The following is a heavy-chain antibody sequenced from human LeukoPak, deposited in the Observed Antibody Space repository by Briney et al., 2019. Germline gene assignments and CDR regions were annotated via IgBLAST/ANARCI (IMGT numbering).Heavy chain of an antibody. CDR3: AKDTEYYYYDSSGYPEGGFDY. J-gene: IGHJ4*02. V-gene: IGHV3-30*02. CDR1: GFTFSSYG. D-gene: IGHD3-22*01. Sequence: GGSLSLSSAASGFTFSSYGMHWVRQAPGKGLEWVAFIRYDGSNKYYADSVKGRFTISRDNSKNTLYLQMNSLRAEDTAVYYCAKDTEYYYYDSSGYPEGGFDYWGQGTLVTVSS. CDR2: IRYDGSNK.